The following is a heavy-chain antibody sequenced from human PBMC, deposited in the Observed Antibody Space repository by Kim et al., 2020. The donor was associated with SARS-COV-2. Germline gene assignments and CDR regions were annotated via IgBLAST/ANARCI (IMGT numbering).Heavy chain of an antibody. CDR1: GGSFSGYY. D-gene: IGHD6-19*01. V-gene: IGHV4-34*01. Sequence: SETLSLTCAVYGGSFSGYYWSWIRQPPGKGLEWIGEINHSGSTNYNPSLKSRVTISVDTSKNQFSLKLSSVTAADTAVYYCARGSHRHSSGWYSYYYYGMDVWGQGTTVTVSS. CDR3: ARGSHRHSSGWYSYYYYGMDV. CDR2: INHSGST. J-gene: IGHJ6*02.